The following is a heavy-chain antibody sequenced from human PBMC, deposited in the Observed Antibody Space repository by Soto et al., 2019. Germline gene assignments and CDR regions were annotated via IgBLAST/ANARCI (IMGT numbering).Heavy chain of an antibody. D-gene: IGHD3-10*01. CDR3: ARDRGTMVRGGPPPSYYYYYYGMDV. CDR1: GGTFSSYA. J-gene: IGHJ6*02. CDR2: IIPIFGTA. V-gene: IGHV1-69*13. Sequence: ASVKVSCKASGGTFSSYAISWVRQAPGQGLEWMGGIIPIFGTANYAQKFQGRVTITADESTSTAYMELSSLRSEDTAVYYCARDRGTMVRGGPPPSYYYYYYGMDVWGQGTTVTVSS.